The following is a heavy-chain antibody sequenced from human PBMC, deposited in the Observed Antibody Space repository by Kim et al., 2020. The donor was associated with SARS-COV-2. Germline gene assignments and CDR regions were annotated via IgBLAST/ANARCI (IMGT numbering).Heavy chain of an antibody. D-gene: IGHD3-10*01. CDR2: IDPSDSYT. CDR3: ARQGVEGYYGSGSSKYFQH. Sequence: GESLKISCKGSGYSFTSYWISWVRQMPGKGLEWMGRIDPSDSYTNYSPSFQGHVTISADKSISTAYLQWSSLKASDTAMYYCARQGVEGYYGSGSSKYFQHWGQGTLVTVSS. J-gene: IGHJ1*01. CDR1: GYSFTSYW. V-gene: IGHV5-10-1*01.